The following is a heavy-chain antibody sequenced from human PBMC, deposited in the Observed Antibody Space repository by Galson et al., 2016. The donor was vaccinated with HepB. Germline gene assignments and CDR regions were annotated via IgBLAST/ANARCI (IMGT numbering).Heavy chain of an antibody. D-gene: IGHD1-26*01. J-gene: IGHJ4*02. V-gene: IGHV1-18*01. CDR1: GYTLTNYG. CDR2: VRAYSGNT. Sequence: SVKVSCKASGYTLTNYGISWVRQAPGQGLEWVGWVRAYSGNTNYAQKLQGRVTMTTDTYTSPVYMERTSLRSDDTAMYYCARLKWELLEEDWGQGTLVTVSS. CDR3: ARLKWELLEED.